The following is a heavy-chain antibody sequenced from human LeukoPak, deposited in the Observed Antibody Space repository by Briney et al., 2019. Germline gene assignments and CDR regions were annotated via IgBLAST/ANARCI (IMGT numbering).Heavy chain of an antibody. Sequence: SETLSLTCTVSGGSISSYYWSWIRQPPGKGLGWIGYIYYSGSTNYNPSLKSRVTISVDTSKNQFSLKLSSVTAADTAVYYCARHGLSSDFWSGYWFDPWGQGTLVTVSS. D-gene: IGHD3-3*01. J-gene: IGHJ5*02. V-gene: IGHV4-59*08. CDR1: GGSISSYY. CDR2: IYYSGST. CDR3: ARHGLSSDFWSGYWFDP.